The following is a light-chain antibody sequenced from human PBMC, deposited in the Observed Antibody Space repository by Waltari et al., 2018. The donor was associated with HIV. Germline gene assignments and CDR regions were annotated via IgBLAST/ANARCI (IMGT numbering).Light chain of an antibody. Sequence: HSALTPPASVSASPGQSITIPCPGTSGAFAISTLVSWYQQRPGKVPRVLIYEVISRPSGVSNRFSGSKSGNTASLSISGLQAEDEADYYCASYTSNDTLVFGGGTKVTVL. CDR1: SGAFAISTL. CDR3: ASYTSNDTLV. J-gene: IGLJ3*02. CDR2: EVI. V-gene: IGLV2-14*01.